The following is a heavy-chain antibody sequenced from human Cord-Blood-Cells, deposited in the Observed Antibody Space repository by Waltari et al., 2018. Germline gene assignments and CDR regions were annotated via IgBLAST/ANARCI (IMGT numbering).Heavy chain of an antibody. Sequence: QVQLVQSGAEVKKPGSSVKVSCKASGGTFSSHAISWVRQAPGQGLEWMGGIIRSFGTANYAQKFEGRVTIAADESTSTAYMGLSSLRSEDTAVYYCARRLRYFDWLLYAFDIWGQGTMVTVSS. CDR2: IIRSFGTA. D-gene: IGHD3-9*01. CDR1: GGTFSSHA. V-gene: IGHV1-69*01. J-gene: IGHJ3*02. CDR3: ARRLRYFDWLLYAFDI.